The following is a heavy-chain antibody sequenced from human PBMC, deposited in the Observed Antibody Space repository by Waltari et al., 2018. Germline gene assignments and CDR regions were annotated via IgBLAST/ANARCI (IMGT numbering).Heavy chain of an antibody. CDR3: ARPVRISGNYGLDV. J-gene: IGHJ6*02. Sequence: EIQLVQSGGGLVQPGGSLKPSCAATGFSFDAYTLNWVRQAPGKGLEWVSYITGSSRTIYYADSVRGRFTVSRDNAKNSLYLQMNSLRAEDTAVYFCARPVRISGNYGLDVWGHGTTVIVSS. CDR1: GFSFDAYT. D-gene: IGHD3-3*01. V-gene: IGHV3-48*01. CDR2: ITGSSRTI.